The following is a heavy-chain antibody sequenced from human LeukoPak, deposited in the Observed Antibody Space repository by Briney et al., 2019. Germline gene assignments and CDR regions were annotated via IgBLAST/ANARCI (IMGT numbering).Heavy chain of an antibody. CDR2: ISSSSSTI. CDR3: ARDQVLRFLEWLPTPYYYYGMDV. D-gene: IGHD3-3*01. Sequence: GGSLRLSCAASGFTFTSYAMSWVRQTPGKGLEWVSYISSSSSTIYYADSVKGRFTISRDNAKNSLYLQMNSLRDEDTAVYYCARDQVLRFLEWLPTPYYYYGMDVWGQGTTVTVSS. CDR1: GFTFTSYA. J-gene: IGHJ6*02. V-gene: IGHV3-48*02.